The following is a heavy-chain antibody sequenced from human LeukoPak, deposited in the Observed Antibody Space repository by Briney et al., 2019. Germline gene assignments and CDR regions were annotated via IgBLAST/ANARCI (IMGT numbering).Heavy chain of an antibody. Sequence: SETLSLTCTVSADSISSGDYYWSWIRQPPGKGLEWIGYIYYSGRTNYNPSLKSRVTISVDTSKNQFSLKLSSVTAADTAVYYGAGPAYSSSWAHDAFDIWGQGTMVTVSS. CDR1: ADSISSGDYY. V-gene: IGHV4-61*08. CDR3: AGPAYSSSWAHDAFDI. J-gene: IGHJ3*02. CDR2: IYYSGRT. D-gene: IGHD6-13*01.